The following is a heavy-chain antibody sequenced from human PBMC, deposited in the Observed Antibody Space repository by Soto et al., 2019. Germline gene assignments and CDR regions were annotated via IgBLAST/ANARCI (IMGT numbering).Heavy chain of an antibody. D-gene: IGHD2-21*02. CDR3: AGVSFVTPYYYYQMDV. CDR1: SDSISRSHW. J-gene: IGHJ6*03. Sequence: PSETLSLTCAVSSDSISRSHWLTWGRQSPGKGLEWRGDIYYSGSVYYNPSLRRRISISIDKSNNQFSLNRTSFTAADTAYYYAAGVSFVTPYYYYQMDVWGKGSPVTGSS. CDR2: IYYSGSV. V-gene: IGHV4-4*02.